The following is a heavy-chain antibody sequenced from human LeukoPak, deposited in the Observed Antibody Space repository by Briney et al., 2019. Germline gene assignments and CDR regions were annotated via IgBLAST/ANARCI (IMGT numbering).Heavy chain of an antibody. D-gene: IGHD6-19*01. CDR1: RFTFNNYW. Sequence: PGGSLRLSCAASRFTFNNYWMSWVRQAPGKGLEWLANIKRDGTDKYYVGSVEGRFTISRDNAKNSLFLQMSSLRAEDTAIYYCTRALYNTGWYPDYFDSWGQGTLVTVSS. J-gene: IGHJ4*02. CDR2: IKRDGTDK. CDR3: TRALYNTGWYPDYFDS. V-gene: IGHV3-7*01.